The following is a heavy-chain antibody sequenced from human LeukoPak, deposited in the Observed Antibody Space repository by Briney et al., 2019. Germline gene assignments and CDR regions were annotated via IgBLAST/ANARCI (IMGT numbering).Heavy chain of an antibody. CDR2: INPNSGGT. V-gene: IGHV1-2*02. Sequence: ASVKVSCKASGYTFTGYYMHWVRQAPGQGLEWMGWINPNSGGTNYAQKFQGRVTMTRDTSISTAYMELRSLRSDDTAVYYCARDGDRTTVGMDYWGQGTLVTASS. D-gene: IGHD4-11*01. CDR1: GYTFTGYY. J-gene: IGHJ4*02. CDR3: ARDGDRTTVGMDY.